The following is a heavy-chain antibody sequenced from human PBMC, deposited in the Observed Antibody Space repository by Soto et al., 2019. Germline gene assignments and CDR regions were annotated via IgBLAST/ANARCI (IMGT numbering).Heavy chain of an antibody. CDR1: GFTFSSYA. CDR2: LNRDGGRT. Sequence: EVQLLDSGGDLVQAGGSLRLSCAASGFTFSSYAMSWVRQAPGKGLEWVSGLNRDGGRTYYADPVKGRFTISRDNSKNTLYLQMNSLRAEDTAVYFCTRDYGSEDIAVVEGASPIDYWGQGTLVTVSS. D-gene: IGHD2-15*01. V-gene: IGHV3-23*01. J-gene: IGHJ4*02. CDR3: TRDYGSEDIAVVEGASPIDY.